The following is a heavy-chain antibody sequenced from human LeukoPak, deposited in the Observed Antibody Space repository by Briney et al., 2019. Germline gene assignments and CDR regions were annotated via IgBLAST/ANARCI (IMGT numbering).Heavy chain of an antibody. CDR2: INWNGGST. CDR1: GFTFSSYE. V-gene: IGHV3-20*04. CDR3: ARGKDYYDSSGYPSGSYYYYYYYMDV. D-gene: IGHD3-22*01. Sequence: GGSLRLSCAASGFTFSSYEMSWVRQAPGKGLEWVSGINWNGGSTGYADSVKGRFTISRDNAKNSLYLQMNSLRAEDTALYYCARGKDYYDSSGYPSGSYYYYYYYMDVWGKGTTVTVSS. J-gene: IGHJ6*03.